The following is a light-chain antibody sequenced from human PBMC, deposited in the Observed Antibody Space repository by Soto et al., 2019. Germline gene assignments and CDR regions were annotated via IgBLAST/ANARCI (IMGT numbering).Light chain of an antibody. CDR3: QQYGSSPRFT. J-gene: IGKJ3*01. CDR2: GAS. V-gene: IGKV3-20*01. CDR1: QSVSSSN. Sequence: EIVLTQSPGTLSLSPGERATLSCRASQSVSSSNLAWYQQKPGQAPRLLIYGASSRATGIPDRFSGSGSGTDFTLTISRLEPEDSAVYYCQQYGSSPRFTFGPGTKVDIK.